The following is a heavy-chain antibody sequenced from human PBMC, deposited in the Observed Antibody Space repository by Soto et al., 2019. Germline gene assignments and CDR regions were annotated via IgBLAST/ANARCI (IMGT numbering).Heavy chain of an antibody. Sequence: EVQLLESGGGLVQPGGSLRLYCAASGFTFSNYVLSWVLQAPGKGLEWVSAISGTGGSTYYADSVKGRFTISRDNSKNTLDVQMNSLRVEDTAVYYCAKEGNRVRGPDYWGQGTLVTVSS. CDR3: AKEGNRVRGPDY. J-gene: IGHJ4*02. CDR1: GFTFSNYV. D-gene: IGHD3-10*01. V-gene: IGHV3-23*01. CDR2: ISGTGGST.